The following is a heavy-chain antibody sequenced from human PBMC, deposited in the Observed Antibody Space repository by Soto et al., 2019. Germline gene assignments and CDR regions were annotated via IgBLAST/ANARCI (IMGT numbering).Heavy chain of an antibody. J-gene: IGHJ5*02. CDR3: ARIPGP. D-gene: IGHD2-21*01. CDR1: GGSISSYY. Sequence: SETLSLTCPVSGGSISSYYWSWIRQPPGKGLEWIGYIYHSVSTYYNPSLKSRVTISVDRSKNQFSLKLSSVTAADTAVYFCARIPGPWGQGTLVTVSS. V-gene: IGHV4-30-2*01. CDR2: IYHSVST.